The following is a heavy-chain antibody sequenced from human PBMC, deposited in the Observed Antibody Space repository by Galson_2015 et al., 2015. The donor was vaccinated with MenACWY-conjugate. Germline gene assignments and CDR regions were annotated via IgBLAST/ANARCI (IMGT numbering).Heavy chain of an antibody. D-gene: IGHD1-1*01. Sequence: SLRLSCAASGFTFSSYSMNWVRQAPGKGLEWVSYISSSSSTIYYADSVKGRFTISRDNAKNSLYLQMNSLRAEDTAVYYCARANWNDGYNWFDPWGQGTLVTVSS. CDR1: GFTFSSYS. J-gene: IGHJ5*02. V-gene: IGHV3-48*04. CDR2: ISSSSSTI. CDR3: ARANWNDGYNWFDP.